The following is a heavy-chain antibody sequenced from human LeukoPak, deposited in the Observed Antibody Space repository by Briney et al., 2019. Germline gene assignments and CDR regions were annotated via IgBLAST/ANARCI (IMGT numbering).Heavy chain of an antibody. V-gene: IGHV3-74*01. J-gene: IGHJ4*02. CDR1: GFTFSSYW. CDR3: ARAILRGVIHD. Sequence: PGGSLRLSCAASGFTFSSYWMHWVRQAPGKGLVWVSRINSDGSSTSYADSVKGRFTISRDNAKNTLYLQMNSLRAEDTAVCYCARAILRGVIHDWGQGTLVTVSS. D-gene: IGHD3-10*01. CDR2: INSDGSST.